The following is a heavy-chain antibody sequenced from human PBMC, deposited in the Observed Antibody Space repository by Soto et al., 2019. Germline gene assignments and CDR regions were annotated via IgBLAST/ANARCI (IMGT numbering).Heavy chain of an antibody. D-gene: IGHD1-26*01. CDR2: IYSGGST. Sequence: GGSLRLSCAASGFTVSSNYMSWVRQAPGKGLEWVSVIYSGGSTYYADSVKGRFTISRDNSKNTLYLQMNSLRAEDTAVYYCARDQGSYYYGMDVWGQGTTVTV. J-gene: IGHJ6*02. CDR1: GFTVSSNY. CDR3: ARDQGSYYYGMDV. V-gene: IGHV3-53*01.